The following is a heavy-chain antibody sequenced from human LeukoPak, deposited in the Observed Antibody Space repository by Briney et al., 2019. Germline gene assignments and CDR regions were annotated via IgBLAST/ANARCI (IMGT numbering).Heavy chain of an antibody. CDR1: RFTFTSYA. V-gene: IGHV3-23*01. Sequence: PGGSLRLSCAASRFTFTSYAINWVPQAPGKGLEWVSGFTASGGTTYYAHSVKGRFTISRDNSKHTVYLQMNSLRAEDTAVYFCARRGLPEILDAFDIWGQGTKVTVSS. J-gene: IGHJ3*02. CDR2: FTASGGTT. CDR3: ARRGLPEILDAFDI.